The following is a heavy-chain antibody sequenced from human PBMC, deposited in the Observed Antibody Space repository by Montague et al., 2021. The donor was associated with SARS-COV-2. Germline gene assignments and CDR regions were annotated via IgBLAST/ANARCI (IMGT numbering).Heavy chain of an antibody. CDR1: GFTFSDFG. CDR2: ISRNSDST. CDR3: ARGGIVGATLFDS. V-gene: IGHV3-21*04. D-gene: IGHD1-26*01. J-gene: IGHJ4*02. Sequence: SLRLSCAASGFTFSDFGMKWIRQAPGKGLEWVASISRNSDSTYYADSLKGRFTISRDNAKNSLYLQLNSLRAEDTAVYYCARGGIVGATLFDSWGQGTLVTVSS.